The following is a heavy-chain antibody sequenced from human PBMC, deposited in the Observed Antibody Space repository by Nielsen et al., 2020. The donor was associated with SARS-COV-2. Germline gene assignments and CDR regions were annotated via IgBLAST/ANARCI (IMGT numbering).Heavy chain of an antibody. CDR3: ARRLEGRKGYHPDETHYWHYAMDV. V-gene: IGHV3-23*01. J-gene: IGHJ6*02. Sequence: GESLKISCAASGFTFGRYGMSWVRQAPGKGLDWVSAIRGAGTSTYYADSVKGRFTISRDNSNNIMYLQMNNLRAEDTAVYFCARRLEGRKGYHPDETHYWHYAMDVWGRGTTVTVSS. CDR2: IRGAGTST. CDR1: GFTFGRYG. D-gene: IGHD2-8*02.